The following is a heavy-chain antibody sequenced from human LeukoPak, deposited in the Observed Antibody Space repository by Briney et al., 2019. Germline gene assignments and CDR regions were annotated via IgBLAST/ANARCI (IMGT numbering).Heavy chain of an antibody. CDR1: GFTFSSYS. CDR2: ISSSGSTI. CDR3: ARVVGATASPFDY. D-gene: IGHD1-26*01. Sequence: GGSLRLSCAASGFTFSSYSMNWVRQAPGKGLEWVSYISSSGSTIYYADSVKGRFAISRDNAKNSLYLQMNSLRAEDTAVYYCARVVGATASPFDYWGQGTLVTVSS. V-gene: IGHV3-48*04. J-gene: IGHJ4*02.